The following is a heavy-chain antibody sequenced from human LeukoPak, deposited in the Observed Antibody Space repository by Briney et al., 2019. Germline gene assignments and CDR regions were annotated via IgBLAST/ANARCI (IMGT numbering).Heavy chain of an antibody. CDR1: GYTFTGYY. V-gene: IGHV1-2*02. D-gene: IGHD7-27*01. CDR3: AGGDGLGMGNY. J-gene: IGHJ4*02. Sequence: ASVKVSCKASGYTFTGYYIHWVRQAPGQGLEWMGWINPNSGGTKYAQKFQGRVTMTRDTSISSAYMELSRLRFDDTAVYFCAGGDGLGMGNYWGQGTLVTVSS. CDR2: INPNSGGT.